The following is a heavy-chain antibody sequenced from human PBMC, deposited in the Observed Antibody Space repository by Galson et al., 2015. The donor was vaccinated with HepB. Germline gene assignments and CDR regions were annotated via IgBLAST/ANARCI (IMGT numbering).Heavy chain of an antibody. CDR2: ISYDGSNK. CDR1: GFTFSSYG. CDR3: AKQDLGMAPDY. D-gene: IGHD5-24*01. Sequence: SLRLSCAVSGFTFSSYGMHWVRQAPGKGLEWVALISYDGSNKYYADSLKGRFTISRDNSKNTLYLQMNSLRAEDTAVYYCAKQDLGMAPDYWGQGTLVTVSS. V-gene: IGHV3-30*18. J-gene: IGHJ4*02.